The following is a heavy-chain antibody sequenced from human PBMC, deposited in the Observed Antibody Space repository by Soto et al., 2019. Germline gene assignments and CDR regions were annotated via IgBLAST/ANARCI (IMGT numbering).Heavy chain of an antibody. Sequence: QITLKASGPTLVKPTQNLTVTCTFSGFSLSTSGVGVGWIRQPPGKALEWLALIYWDDDKRYSPSLKSRLTITKDTSKNQVVLKMTNIDPVDTATYYCAHSLYEYVWGTNWFDPWGQGTLVTVSS. J-gene: IGHJ5*02. CDR2: IYWDDDK. V-gene: IGHV2-5*02. CDR3: AHSLYEYVWGTNWFDP. CDR1: GFSLSTSGVG. D-gene: IGHD3-16*01.